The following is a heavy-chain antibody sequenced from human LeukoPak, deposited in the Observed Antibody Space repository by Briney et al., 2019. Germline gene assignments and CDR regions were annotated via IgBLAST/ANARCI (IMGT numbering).Heavy chain of an antibody. J-gene: IGHJ4*02. CDR2: IYYSGST. CDR3: PSTLYSGSYYLTQLDY. CDR1: GGSISSYY. Sequence: PSETLSLTCTVSGGSISSYYWSWIRQPPGKGLEWIGYIYYSGSTNYNPSLKSRVTISVDTSKNQFSLKLSSVTAADTAVYYCPSTLYSGSYYLTQLDYWGQGTLVTVSS. D-gene: IGHD1-26*01. V-gene: IGHV4-59*01.